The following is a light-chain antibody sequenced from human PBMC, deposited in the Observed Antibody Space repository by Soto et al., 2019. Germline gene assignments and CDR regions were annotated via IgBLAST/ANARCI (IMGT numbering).Light chain of an antibody. CDR3: QQYDNWPPLT. V-gene: IGKV3-15*01. CDR1: QSVNSN. Sequence: EIVMTQSPATLSVSPGERDTLSCRASQSVNSNLAWYQQKPGQAPRLLIYGASTRAAGFPARFSGSGSGTEFTLTISSLQSEDFSVYYCQQYDNWPPLTFGQGTRLEIK. J-gene: IGKJ5*01. CDR2: GAS.